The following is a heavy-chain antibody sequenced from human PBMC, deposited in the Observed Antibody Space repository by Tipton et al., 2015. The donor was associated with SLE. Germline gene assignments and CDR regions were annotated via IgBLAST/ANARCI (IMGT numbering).Heavy chain of an antibody. V-gene: IGHV3-30-3*01. CDR2: ISYDGSNK. D-gene: IGHD6-19*01. Sequence: SLRLSCAAPGFTFSSYAMHWVRQAPGKGLEWVAVISYDGSNKYYADSVKGRFTISRDNSKNTLYLQMNSLRAEDTAVYYCARDSSGWHDAFDIWGQGTMVTVSS. CDR3: ARDSSGWHDAFDI. CDR1: GFTFSSYA. J-gene: IGHJ3*02.